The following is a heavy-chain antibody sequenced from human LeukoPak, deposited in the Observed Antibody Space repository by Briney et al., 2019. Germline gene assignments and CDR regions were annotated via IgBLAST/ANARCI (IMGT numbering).Heavy chain of an antibody. CDR2: IYHSGST. J-gene: IGHJ6*02. Sequence: NPSETLSLTCAVSGGSISSSNWWSWVRQPPGKGLEWIGEIYHSGSTNYNPSLKSRVTISVDKSKNQFSLKLSSVTAADTAVYYCARAYYDFWSGYWSDVWGQGTTVTVSS. CDR3: ARAYYDFWSGYWSDV. D-gene: IGHD3-3*01. CDR1: GGSISSSNW. V-gene: IGHV4-4*02.